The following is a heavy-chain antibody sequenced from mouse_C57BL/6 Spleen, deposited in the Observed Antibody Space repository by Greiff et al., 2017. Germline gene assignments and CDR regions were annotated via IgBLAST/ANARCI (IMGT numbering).Heavy chain of an antibody. V-gene: IGHV1-69*01. J-gene: IGHJ4*01. CDR1: GYTFTSYW. Sequence: QVQLQQPGAELVMPGASVKLSCKASGYTFTSYWMHWVKQRPGQGLEWIGEIDPSDSYTNYNQKFKGKSTLTVDKSSSTAYMQLSSLTSEDSAVYYCARVYDYEVYYAMDYWGQGTSVTVSS. CDR3: ARVYDYEVYYAMDY. D-gene: IGHD2-4*01. CDR2: IDPSDSYT.